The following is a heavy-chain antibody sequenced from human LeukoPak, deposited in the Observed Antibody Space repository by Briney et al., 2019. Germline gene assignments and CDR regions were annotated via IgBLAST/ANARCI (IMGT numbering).Heavy chain of an antibody. CDR1: GFTFSSYG. CDR3: AKDPRASSAYYYDRLGY. D-gene: IGHD3-22*01. V-gene: IGHV3-30*18. J-gene: IGHJ4*02. Sequence: PGGSLRLSCAASGFTFSSYGMHWVRQAPGKGLEWVAIISYDGSNRYYPDSVKGRFTISRDNSKSTLNLQMNSLRVEDTAVYYCAKDPRASSAYYYDRLGYWGQGTLVTVSS. CDR2: ISYDGSNR.